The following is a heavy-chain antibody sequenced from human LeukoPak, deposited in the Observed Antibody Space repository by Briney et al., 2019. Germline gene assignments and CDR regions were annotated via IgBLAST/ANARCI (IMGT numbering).Heavy chain of an antibody. CDR3: ASLDY. J-gene: IGHJ4*02. Sequence: GGSLRLSWAASGFTFSIYWVHWVRQAPGKGLLWVSSINSDGSSTSYADSVKGRFTISRDNAKNTLYLQMNTLGAEDTAVCYCASLDYWGQGTPVTVSS. CDR1: GFTFSIYW. CDR2: INSDGSST. V-gene: IGHV3-74*01.